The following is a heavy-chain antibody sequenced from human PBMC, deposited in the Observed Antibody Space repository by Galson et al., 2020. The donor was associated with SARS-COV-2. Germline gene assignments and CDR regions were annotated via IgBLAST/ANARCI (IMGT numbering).Heavy chain of an antibody. D-gene: IGHD3-3*01. V-gene: IGHV3-30*18. J-gene: IGHJ6*02. CDR3: AKDRLYYDFWSGYSTVTTYYYDYGMDV. Sequence: SLRLPCAASGFTFSSNGMHWVRLAPGKGLEWVAVISYDGSNKYYADPVKGRFTISRDNPYNTLYLQMNSLRDEDTAVYYCAKDRLYYDFWSGYSTVTTYYYDYGMDVWGQGTTVTVSS. CDR1: GFTFSSNG. CDR2: ISYDGSNK.